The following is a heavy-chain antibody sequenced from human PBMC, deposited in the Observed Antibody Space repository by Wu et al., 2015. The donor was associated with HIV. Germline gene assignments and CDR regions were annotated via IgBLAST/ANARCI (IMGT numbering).Heavy chain of an antibody. V-gene: IGHV4-34*01. Sequence: QVQLQQWGAGLLKPSETLSLTCAVHGGSFSGNHWSWIRQSPGKGLEWIGEINHSGIATYNPSLESRVTISLDTSKDQFSLKMSSVTAADTAVYYCARFQYHLLRRHDYLDAWGNGSAVIVSS. CDR3: ARFQYHLLRRHDYLDA. D-gene: IGHD1-26*01. CDR2: INHSGIA. CDR1: GGSFSGNH. J-gene: IGHJ6*03.